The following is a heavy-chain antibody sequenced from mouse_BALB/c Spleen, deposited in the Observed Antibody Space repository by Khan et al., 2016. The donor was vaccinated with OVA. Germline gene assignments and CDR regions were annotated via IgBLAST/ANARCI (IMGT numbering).Heavy chain of an antibody. V-gene: IGHV14-3*02. J-gene: IGHJ2*01. CDR1: GLTFKDTY. CDR2: IDPPNGNT. Sequence: EVQLQESGAELVKSGATVKLSCTASGLTFKDTYMHWLKQWPEQGLEWLGRIDPPNGNTKYDAKFQGQATITADTSSKTAYLQLSSQTSEDTTVXYSAKMAEKWGQGTTLTVSS. CDR3: AKMAEK.